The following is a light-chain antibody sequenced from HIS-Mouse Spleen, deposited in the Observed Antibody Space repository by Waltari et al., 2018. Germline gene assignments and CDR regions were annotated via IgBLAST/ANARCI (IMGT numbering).Light chain of an antibody. Sequence: DIVMTQSPDSLAVSLGERATSHCKSSYSVLYSSNNNNYLAWYQQKPGQPPKLLIYWASTRESGVPDRFSGSGSGTDFTLTISSLQAEDVAVYYCQQYYSTPFTFGPGTKVDIK. CDR2: WAS. CDR3: QQYYSTPFT. V-gene: IGKV4-1*01. CDR1: YSVLYSSNNNNY. J-gene: IGKJ3*01.